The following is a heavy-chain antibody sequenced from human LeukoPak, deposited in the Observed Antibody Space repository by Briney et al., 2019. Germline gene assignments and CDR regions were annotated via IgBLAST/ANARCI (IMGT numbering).Heavy chain of an antibody. CDR1: GDSVSSFY. J-gene: IGHJ6*03. CDR3: ARGVIPTQPSYYYYMDV. CDR2: IYYSGTT. D-gene: IGHD3-16*02. V-gene: IGHV4-59*02. Sequence: SETLSLTCTVSGDSVSSFYWSWIRQPPGKGLEWIGYIYYSGTTNYNPSLKSRVTISVDTTKNQFSLKLSSVTAADTAVYYCARGVIPTQPSYYYYMDVWGKGTTVTVSS.